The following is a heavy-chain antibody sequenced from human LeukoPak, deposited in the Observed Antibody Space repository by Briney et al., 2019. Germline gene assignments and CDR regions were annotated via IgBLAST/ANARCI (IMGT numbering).Heavy chain of an antibody. CDR1: GGSISSYY. J-gene: IGHJ3*01. V-gene: IGHV4-59*08. D-gene: IGHD6-19*01. CDR2: IDHSGST. CDR3: ARSHSSGWLGVFDV. Sequence: AETLSLTCTVSGGSISSYYWAWIRQPPGKGLEWIGYIDHSGSTNYNASLKSRVTMTVDTSKNQFSLSLSSVTAADTAIYYCARSHSSGWLGVFDVWGQGAVVTVSS.